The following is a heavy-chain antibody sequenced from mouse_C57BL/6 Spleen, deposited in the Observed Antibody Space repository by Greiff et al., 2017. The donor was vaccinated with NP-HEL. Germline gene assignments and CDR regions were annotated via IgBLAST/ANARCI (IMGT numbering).Heavy chain of an antibody. CDR1: GYTFTSYW. Sequence: QVQLQQSGAELAKPGASVKLSCKASGYTFTSYWMHWVKQRPGQGLEWIGYINPSSGYTKYSQKFKDKATLTADKSSSTAYMELRSLTYEDSAVYSCARIYSKRGDDWGKGTPVTVSS. J-gene: IGHJ1*03. V-gene: IGHV1-7*01. D-gene: IGHD2-5*01. CDR2: INPSSGYT. CDR3: ARIYSKRGDD.